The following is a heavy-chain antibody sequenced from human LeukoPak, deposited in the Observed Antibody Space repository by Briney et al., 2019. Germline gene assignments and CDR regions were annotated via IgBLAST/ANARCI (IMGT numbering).Heavy chain of an antibody. Sequence: ASVKVSCKASGYTLTSYALNWVRQAPGQELEWMGWINTNNGNPTYAQAFTGRFVFSLDISVSTAYLQISNLKADDTAVYYCARQLGAFSPHYYFYMDVWDKGTTVAISS. V-gene: IGHV7-4-1*02. CDR2: INTNNGNP. CDR3: ARQLGAFSPHYYFYMDV. CDR1: GYTLTSYA. J-gene: IGHJ6*03. D-gene: IGHD3-16*01.